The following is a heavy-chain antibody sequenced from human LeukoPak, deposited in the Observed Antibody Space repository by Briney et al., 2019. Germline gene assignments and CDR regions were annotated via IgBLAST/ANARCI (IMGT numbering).Heavy chain of an antibody. CDR2: INHNGNVN. J-gene: IGHJ4*02. CDR3: ARRGCSSTSCRPFDY. CDR1: GFTFSSYW. V-gene: IGHV3-7*01. D-gene: IGHD2-2*01. Sequence: GGSLRLSCAASGFTFSSYWMNWARQAPGKGLEWVASINHNGNVNYYVDSVKGRFTISRDNAKNSLYLQMSNLRAEDTAVYYCARRGCSSTSCRPFDYWGQGTLVTVSS.